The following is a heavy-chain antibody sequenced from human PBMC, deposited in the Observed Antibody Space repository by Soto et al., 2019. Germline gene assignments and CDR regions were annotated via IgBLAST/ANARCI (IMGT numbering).Heavy chain of an antibody. V-gene: IGHV3-30-3*01. J-gene: IGHJ4*01. CDR3: ARGVRAETYYNAFDY. CDR1: GFSFKNYA. D-gene: IGHD3-10*01. CDR2: ISHNDEPKI. Sequence: QVQLVESGGGVVQPGSSLRISCAASGFSFKNYAFHWVRQAPGKGLEWVALISHNDEPKIFYADSVQGRFTISRDNFKNTVYLQMNSLRDEDTAVYHCARGVRAETYYNAFDYWGQGTQVTVSS.